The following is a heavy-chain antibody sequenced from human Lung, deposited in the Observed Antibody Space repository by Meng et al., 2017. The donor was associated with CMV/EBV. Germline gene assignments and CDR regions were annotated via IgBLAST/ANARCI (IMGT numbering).Heavy chain of an antibody. Sequence: ASVXVFCKASGYTFTSYDINWVRQATGQGLEWMGWMNPNSGNTGYAQKFQGRVTMTRNTSISKAYMELSSLRSEDTAVYYCARRTTGGKNWFDPWGQGTLVTVSS. CDR1: GYTFTSYD. CDR3: ARRTTGGKNWFDP. D-gene: IGHD4-17*01. J-gene: IGHJ5*02. CDR2: MNPNSGNT. V-gene: IGHV1-8*01.